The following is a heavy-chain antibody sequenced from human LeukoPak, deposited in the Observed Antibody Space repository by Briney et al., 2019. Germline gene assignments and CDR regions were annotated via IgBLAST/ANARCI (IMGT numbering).Heavy chain of an antibody. CDR1: GFTFSTYA. Sequence: GGSLRLSCAASGFTFSTYAMGWVRQAPGKGLEWVSAISGSGGTTSYADSVKGRFTISRDNSKNTLYLQMSSLRAEDTALYYCARYNSGYDSWGQGTLVTVSS. V-gene: IGHV3-23*01. CDR3: ARYNSGYDS. CDR2: ISGSGGTT. D-gene: IGHD5-12*01. J-gene: IGHJ4*02.